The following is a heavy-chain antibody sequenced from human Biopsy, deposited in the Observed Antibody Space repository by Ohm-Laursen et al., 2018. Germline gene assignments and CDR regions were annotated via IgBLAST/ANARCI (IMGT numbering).Heavy chain of an antibody. CDR2: NIPILGTG. D-gene: IGHD3-9*01. CDR3: ATKLTGYFHH. Sequence: SVKVSCKAPGGTFSNYGVNWVRQAPGQGLEWLGGNIPILGTGNYAQKFQDRVTVAADTSTSTVTMEMRSLRSDDTAVYYCATKLTGYFHHWGQGTLVSVSS. V-gene: IGHV1-69*06. CDR1: GGTFSNYG. J-gene: IGHJ1*01.